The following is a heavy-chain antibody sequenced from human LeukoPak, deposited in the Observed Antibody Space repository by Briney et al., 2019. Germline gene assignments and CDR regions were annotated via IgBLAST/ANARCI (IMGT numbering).Heavy chain of an antibody. V-gene: IGHV1-2*02. CDR2: IHPNSGDT. Sequence: GASVKVSCKASGYTFIGYYMHWVRQAPGQGLEWMGWIHPNSGDTNYAQSFQGRVTMTRDTSNNTAHIELSRLRSNDTAIYYCAIHTGTNSFFDFWGQGTLVTVSS. CDR3: AIHTGTNSFFDF. CDR1: GYTFIGYY. J-gene: IGHJ4*02. D-gene: IGHD3-10*01.